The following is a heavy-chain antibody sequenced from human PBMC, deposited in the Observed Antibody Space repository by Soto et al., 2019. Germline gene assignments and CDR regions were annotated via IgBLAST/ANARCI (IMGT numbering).Heavy chain of an antibody. CDR3: ARLSGYSYGYTPDYYYYGMDV. CDR2: ISGSGSST. CDR1: GFTFSSYA. D-gene: IGHD5-18*01. Sequence: GGSLRLSCAASGFTFSSYAMSWVRQAPGKGLEWVSGISGSGSSTYYADSVKGRFTISRDNSKNTLYLQMNSLRAEDTAVYYCARLSGYSYGYTPDYYYYGMDVWGQGTTVTVSS. J-gene: IGHJ6*02. V-gene: IGHV3-23*01.